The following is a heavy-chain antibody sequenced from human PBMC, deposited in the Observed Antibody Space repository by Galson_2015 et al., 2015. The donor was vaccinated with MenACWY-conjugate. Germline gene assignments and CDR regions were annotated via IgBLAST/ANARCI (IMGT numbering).Heavy chain of an antibody. J-gene: IGHJ3*02. V-gene: IGHV5-51*01. Sequence: QSGAEVKKPGESLTMSCKASGYNFTTSWIGWVRQMPGKGLEWMGIIYPGDSDTKYSPSFQGQVTISADKSITTAYLQWSSLKASDSAMYYCARCRSFLDAFDIWGHGTRVTVSS. D-gene: IGHD1-26*01. CDR3: ARCRSFLDAFDI. CDR1: GYNFTTSW. CDR2: IYPGDSDT.